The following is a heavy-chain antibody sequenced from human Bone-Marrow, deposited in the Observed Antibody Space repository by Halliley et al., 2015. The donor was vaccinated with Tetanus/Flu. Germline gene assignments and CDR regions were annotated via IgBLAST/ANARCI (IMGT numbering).Heavy chain of an antibody. J-gene: IGHJ4*02. CDR2: IYNGGGS. CDR3: ATEGQRSRTLDY. D-gene: IGHD2-2*01. CDR1: GFTFSNNY. V-gene: IGHV3-53*01. Sequence: SLRLSCAASGFTFSNNYMSWVRQAPGMGLEWVSLIYNGGGSFYTHSVGGRFTISRDDYKNTVYLQMNNVRAEDTAIYYCATEGQRSRTLDYWGQGTLVIVSS.